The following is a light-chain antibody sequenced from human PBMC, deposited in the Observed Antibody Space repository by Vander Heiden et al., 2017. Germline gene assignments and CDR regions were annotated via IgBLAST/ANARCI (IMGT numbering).Light chain of an antibody. CDR1: SGHSNYA. CDR2: VNSDGSH. Sequence: QLVVTQSPSASASLGASVKLTCTLNSGHSNYAVAWHQQQPEKGPRYLMKVNSDGSHSRGDGIPDRFSGSSSGAERYLTISSLQSEDEADYYCQTWGSGFLWVFGGGTKLTVL. J-gene: IGLJ3*02. CDR3: QTWGSGFLWV. V-gene: IGLV4-69*02.